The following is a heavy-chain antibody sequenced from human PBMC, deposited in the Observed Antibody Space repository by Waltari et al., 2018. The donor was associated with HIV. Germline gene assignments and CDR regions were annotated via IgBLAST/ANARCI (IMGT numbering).Heavy chain of an antibody. V-gene: IGHV1-2*02. Sequence: QVQLVQSGAEVKKPGASVKVSCKASGYTFTGYYMHWVRQAPGQGLEWMGWSNPNSGGTNYAQKFQGRVTMTRDTSISTAYMELSRLRSDDTAVYYGARSAPGVRGHGMDVWGQGTTVTVSS. CDR3: ARSAPGVRGHGMDV. J-gene: IGHJ6*02. D-gene: IGHD3-10*01. CDR2: SNPNSGGT. CDR1: GYTFTGYY.